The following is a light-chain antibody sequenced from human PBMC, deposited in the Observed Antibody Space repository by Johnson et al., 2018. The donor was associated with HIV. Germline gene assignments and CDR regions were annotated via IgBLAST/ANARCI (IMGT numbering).Light chain of an antibody. Sequence: QAVLTQPPSVSAAPGQKVTISCSGNSSNIENNYVSWYQQLPGTAPKLLIYDNNKRPSGIPDRFSGSKSGTSATLAITGLQTGDEADYYCGTWDSRLNAGGFGTGTRVTVL. V-gene: IGLV1-51*01. CDR2: DNN. J-gene: IGLJ1*01. CDR1: SSNIENNY. CDR3: GTWDSRLNAGG.